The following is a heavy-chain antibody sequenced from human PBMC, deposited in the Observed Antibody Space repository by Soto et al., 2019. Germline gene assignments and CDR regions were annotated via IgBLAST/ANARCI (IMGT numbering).Heavy chain of an antibody. J-gene: IGHJ6*02. CDR2: IKSKTDGGTT. V-gene: IGHV3-15*07. CDR1: GFTFSNAW. D-gene: IGHD3-16*01. Sequence: EVQLVESGGGLVKPGGSLRLSCAASGFTFSNAWMNWVRQAPGKGLEWVGRIKSKTDGGTTDYAAPVKGRFTISRDDSKNTLYLQMNSLKTEDTAVYYCTTGTYMITFGGVLYCYYGMDVWGQGTTVTVSS. CDR3: TTGTYMITFGGVLYCYYGMDV.